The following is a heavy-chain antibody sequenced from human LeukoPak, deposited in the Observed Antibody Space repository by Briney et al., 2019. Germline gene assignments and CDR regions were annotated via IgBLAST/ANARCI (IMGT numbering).Heavy chain of an antibody. CDR1: GGSISSGGYY. J-gene: IGHJ4*02. CDR3: ARGMSGTYFDFDC. V-gene: IGHV4-31*03. D-gene: IGHD1-26*01. CDR2: VYYSGST. Sequence: SQTLSLTCTVSGGSISSGGYYWSWLRQHPGRGLEWIGYVYYSGSTLYSPSLKSRLTISVDTSKNQFSLKLTSVTVADTAVYYCARGMSGTYFDFDCWGQGTLVTVSS.